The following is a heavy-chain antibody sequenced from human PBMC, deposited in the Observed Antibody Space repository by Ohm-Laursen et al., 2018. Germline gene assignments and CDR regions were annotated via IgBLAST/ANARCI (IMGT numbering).Heavy chain of an antibody. J-gene: IGHJ4*02. CDR2: INTGGGST. CDR3: ARGQPIDF. CDR1: GYTFTAYY. Sequence: SSVKVSCKASGYTFTAYYMHWVRQAPGQGLEWMGIINTGGGSTSHAQKFQGRLTMTRDTSTSTVYMELSSLRSEDTAMYYCARGQPIDFWGQGTLVTVSS. V-gene: IGHV1-46*01.